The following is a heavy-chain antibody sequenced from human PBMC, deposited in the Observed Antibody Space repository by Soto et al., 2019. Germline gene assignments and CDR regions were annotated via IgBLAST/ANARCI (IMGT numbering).Heavy chain of an antibody. CDR3: ARDLGGSSWYGGGYFDY. J-gene: IGHJ4*02. D-gene: IGHD6-13*01. CDR2: IYYSGST. V-gene: IGHV4-59*01. CDR1: CGSISSYY. Sequence: SETLSLTCTVSCGSISSYYWSWIRQPPGKGLEWIGYIYYSGSTNYNPSLKSRVTISVDTSKNQFSLKLSSVTAADTAVYYCARDLGGSSWYGGGYFDYWGQGTLVTVSS.